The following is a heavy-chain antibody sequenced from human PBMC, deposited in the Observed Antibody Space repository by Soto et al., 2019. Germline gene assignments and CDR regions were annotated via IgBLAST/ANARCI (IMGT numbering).Heavy chain of an antibody. J-gene: IGHJ4*02. CDR2: ISSSSSTI. CDR1: GFTFSSYS. Sequence: EVQLVESGGGLVQPGGSLRLSCAASGFTFSSYSMNWVRQAPGKGLEWVSYISSSSSTIYYADSVKGRFTISRDNAKNTLYLQMNILRDEDTAVYYCARGPLYCSGGSCYSHFDYWGQGTLGNVSS. D-gene: IGHD2-15*01. V-gene: IGHV3-48*02. CDR3: ARGPLYCSGGSCYSHFDY.